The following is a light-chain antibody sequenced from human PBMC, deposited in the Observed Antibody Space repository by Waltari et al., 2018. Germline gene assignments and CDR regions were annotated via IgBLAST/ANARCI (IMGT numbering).Light chain of an antibody. CDR2: GAS. CDR3: QQHNSYPIT. J-gene: IGKJ5*01. V-gene: IGKV1-9*01. Sequence: DIQLTQSPSFLSASVGDRVIITCRASQDISSNLAWYQKNPGKAPKLLVYGASTLGSGVPSGFSGGGSGTEFTLTISSLQPEDFATYYCQQHNSYPITFGQGTRLEIK. CDR1: QDISSN.